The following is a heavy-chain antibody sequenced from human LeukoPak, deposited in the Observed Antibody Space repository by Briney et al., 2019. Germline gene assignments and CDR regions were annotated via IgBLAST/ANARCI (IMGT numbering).Heavy chain of an antibody. CDR2: ISGSGGST. J-gene: IGHJ4*02. Sequence: GGSLRLSCAASGFTFSDYAMSGVRQAPGKGLEWVSVISGSGGSTYYAGSVKGRFTISRDNSKNTLNMQMNRLRAEDTAVYYCAKGLTYSGSYSDYWGQGTLVTVSS. CDR3: AKGLTYSGSYSDY. D-gene: IGHD1-26*01. CDR1: GFTFSDYA. V-gene: IGHV3-23*01.